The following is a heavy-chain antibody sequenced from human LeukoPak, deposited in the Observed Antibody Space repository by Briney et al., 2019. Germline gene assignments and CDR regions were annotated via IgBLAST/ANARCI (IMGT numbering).Heavy chain of an antibody. D-gene: IGHD3-22*01. CDR2: INPRNGAT. CDR3: ARDPRDTGGSYDY. V-gene: IGHV1-2*02. J-gene: IGHJ4*02. Sequence: ASVTVSCRASGYTFTNFYIHWVRQAPGQGPDWMGYINPRNGATSYSQKFQGRLTFTRDSSISTAYMEVSSLKSDDTALYYCARDPRDTGGSYDYWGQGTLLTVSS. CDR1: GYTFTNFY.